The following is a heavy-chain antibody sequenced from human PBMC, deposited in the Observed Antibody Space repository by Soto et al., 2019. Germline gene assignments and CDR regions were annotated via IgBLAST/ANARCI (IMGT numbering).Heavy chain of an antibody. J-gene: IGHJ3*02. CDR1: GGSISSYY. V-gene: IGHV4-59*01. CDR3: ARLTFRLWFGELLGAFDI. Sequence: SETLSLTCTVSGGSISSYYCSWIRQPPGKGLEWIGYIYYSGSTNYNPSLKSRVTISVDTSKNQFSLKLSSVTAADAAVYYCARLTFRLWFGELLGAFDIWGQGTMVTVSS. CDR2: IYYSGST. D-gene: IGHD3-10*01.